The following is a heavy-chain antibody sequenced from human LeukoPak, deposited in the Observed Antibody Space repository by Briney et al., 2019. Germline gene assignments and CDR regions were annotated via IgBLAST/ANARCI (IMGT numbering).Heavy chain of an antibody. V-gene: IGHV4-39*01. CDR1: GGSITSNTYS. D-gene: IGHD5-18*01. Sequence: KPSETLSLTCTVSGGSITSNTYSWGWIRKPPGKGLQWIVTLSHAGTNYYNPSLKSRVTMHVDRSKNQFSLKLTSVTATDTAVYYCARLRGGVQLWGDWGQGTLVTVSS. CDR3: ARLRGGVQLWGD. CDR2: LSHAGTN. J-gene: IGHJ4*02.